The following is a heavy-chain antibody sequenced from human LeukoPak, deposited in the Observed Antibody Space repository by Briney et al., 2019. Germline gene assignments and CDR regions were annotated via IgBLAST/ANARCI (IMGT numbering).Heavy chain of an antibody. D-gene: IGHD6-19*01. V-gene: IGHV3-74*01. CDR1: GFIFSSYG. Sequence: SGGSLRLSCAASGFIFSSYGISWVRQAPGKGLVWVSRINSDGSSTIHADSVKGRFTISRDNAKNTLYLQMNSLRAEDTAVYYCAREVYSSGWSSFGYWGQGTLVTVSS. J-gene: IGHJ4*02. CDR3: AREVYSSGWSSFGY. CDR2: INSDGSST.